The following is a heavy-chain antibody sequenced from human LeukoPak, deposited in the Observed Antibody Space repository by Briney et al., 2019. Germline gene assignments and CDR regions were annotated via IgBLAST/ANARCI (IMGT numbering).Heavy chain of an antibody. CDR3: ATLGGHSRSFLDS. Sequence: ASVKVSCKASGYTFTGYYMHWVRQAPGQGLEWMGWINPNSGGTNYAQEFQGRVTMSRDTSISTAHMERSRLRADDTAVYYCATLGGHSRSFLDSWGEGTLVTASS. CDR2: INPNSGGT. CDR1: GYTFTGYY. V-gene: IGHV1-2*02. D-gene: IGHD6-13*01. J-gene: IGHJ5*02.